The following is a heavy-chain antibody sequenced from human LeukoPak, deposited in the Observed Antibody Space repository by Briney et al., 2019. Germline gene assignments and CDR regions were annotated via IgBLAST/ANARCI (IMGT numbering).Heavy chain of an antibody. Sequence: GGSLRLSRAASGFTFSSYAMSWVRQAPGKGLEWVSAISGSGGSTYYADSVKGRFTISRDNSKNTLYLQMNSLRAEDTAVYYCAKDNSDIGFGLYFDYWGQGTLVTVSS. CDR3: AKDNSDIGFGLYFDY. V-gene: IGHV3-23*01. D-gene: IGHD3-9*01. J-gene: IGHJ4*02. CDR1: GFTFSSYA. CDR2: ISGSGGST.